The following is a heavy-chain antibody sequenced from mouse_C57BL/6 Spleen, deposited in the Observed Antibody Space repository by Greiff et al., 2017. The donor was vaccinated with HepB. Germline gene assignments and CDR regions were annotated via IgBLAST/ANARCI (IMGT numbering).Heavy chain of an antibody. CDR1: GFSLTSYG. CDR3: ARTLYGSSYWYFDV. D-gene: IGHD1-1*01. CDR2: IWSGGST. V-gene: IGHV2-2*01. J-gene: IGHJ1*03. Sequence: QVQLQQSGPGLVQPSQSLSITCTVSGFSLTSYGVHWVRQSPGKGLEWLGVIWSGGSTDYNAAFISRLSISKDNSKSQVFFKMNSLQADDTAIYYCARTLYGSSYWYFDVWGTGTTVTVSS.